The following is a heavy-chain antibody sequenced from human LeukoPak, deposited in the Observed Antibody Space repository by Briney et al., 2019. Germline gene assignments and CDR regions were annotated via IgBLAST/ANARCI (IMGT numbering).Heavy chain of an antibody. Sequence: GGSLRLCCAASGFTFSSYAMSWVRQAPGKGLEWVSGISDAGAITYYADSVKGRFTISRSQSANTLYLQMDSLRAEDTSLYYCARGGTTWHGFDSWGQGTLVTVSS. D-gene: IGHD1-14*01. CDR1: GFTFSSYA. CDR3: ARGGTTWHGFDS. J-gene: IGHJ4*02. CDR2: ISDAGAIT. V-gene: IGHV3-23*01.